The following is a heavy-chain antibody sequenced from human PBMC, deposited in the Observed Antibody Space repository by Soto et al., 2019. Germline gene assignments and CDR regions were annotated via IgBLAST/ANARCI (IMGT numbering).Heavy chain of an antibody. CDR3: AKWDGPKDVVVIAEDAFDI. CDR2: ISGSGGST. Sequence: PGGSLRLSCAASGFTFSSYAMSWVRQAPGKGLEWVSAISGSGGSTYYADSVKGRFTISRDNSKNTLYLQMNSLRAEDTAVYYCAKWDGPKDVVVIAEDAFDIWGQGTMVTVS. J-gene: IGHJ3*02. CDR1: GFTFSSYA. V-gene: IGHV3-23*01. D-gene: IGHD3-22*01.